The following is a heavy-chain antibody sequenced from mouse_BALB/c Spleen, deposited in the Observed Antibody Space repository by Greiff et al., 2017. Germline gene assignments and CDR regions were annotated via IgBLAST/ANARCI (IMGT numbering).Heavy chain of an antibody. V-gene: IGHV5-6-3*01. J-gene: IGHJ2*01. D-gene: IGHD2-3*01. CDR1: GFTFSSYG. CDR2: INSNGGST. CDR3: ARVDGYNAPFDY. Sequence: EVHLEEPGGGLVQPGGSLKLSCAASGFTFSSYGMSWVRQTPGKRLELVATINSNGGSTYYPDSVKGRFTISRDNAKNTLYLHMSSLTSEDTAMYYCARVDGYNAPFDYWGQGTTLTVSS.